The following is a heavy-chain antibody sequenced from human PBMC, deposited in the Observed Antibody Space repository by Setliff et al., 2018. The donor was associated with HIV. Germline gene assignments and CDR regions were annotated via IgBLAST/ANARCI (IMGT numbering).Heavy chain of an antibody. V-gene: IGHV5-51*01. D-gene: IGHD6-19*01. CDR1: GYSFTSYW. CDR3: ARQHSSGWFNDYDYMDV. Sequence: PGESLKISCKGSGYSFTSYWIGWVRQMPGKGLEWMGIIYPGDSDTRYSPSFQGQVTISADKSISTAYLQWGSLKASDTAMYYCARQHSSGWFNDYDYMDVWGKGTTVTV. J-gene: IGHJ6*03. CDR2: IYPGDSDT.